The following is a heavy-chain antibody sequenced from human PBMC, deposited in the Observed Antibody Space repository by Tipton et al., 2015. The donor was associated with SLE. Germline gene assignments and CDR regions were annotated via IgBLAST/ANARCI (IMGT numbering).Heavy chain of an antibody. V-gene: IGHV4-59*01. CDR2: IFYSDNT. CDR3: ARGYTPDGFEL. J-gene: IGHJ3*01. CDR1: GGSISTFY. Sequence: TLSLTCTVSGGSISTFYRTWIRQPPGKGLEWIGYIFYSDNTNYNPSLKSRVTISVDTSKNQFSLELNSVTAADTAVYYCARGYTPDGFELWGPGTMVTVSS. D-gene: IGHD5-18*01.